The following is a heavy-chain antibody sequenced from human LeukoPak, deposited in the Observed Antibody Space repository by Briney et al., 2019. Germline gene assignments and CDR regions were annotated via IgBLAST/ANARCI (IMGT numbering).Heavy chain of an antibody. Sequence: PGRSLRLSCAASGFTFSGYGMHWVRQAPGKGLEWVAVISYDAGNKYSADSVKGRFTISRDNSQNTLYLQMNSLRAEDTAVYYCAKDRGTSSSAYGMDVWGQGTTVTVSS. CDR2: ISYDAGNK. CDR3: AKDRGTSSSAYGMDV. V-gene: IGHV3-30*18. D-gene: IGHD6-6*01. CDR1: GFTFSGYG. J-gene: IGHJ6*02.